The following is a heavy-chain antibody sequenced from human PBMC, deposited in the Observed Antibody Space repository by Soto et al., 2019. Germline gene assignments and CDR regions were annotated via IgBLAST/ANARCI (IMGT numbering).Heavy chain of an antibody. CDR1: GFTFDDYA. CDR2: ISWKGGSI. Sequence: EVQLVESGGGLVQPGRSLRLSCAASGFTFDDYAMHWVRQAPGKGLEWVSGISWKGGSIGYADSVKGRFTISRDNAKNSLYLQMDSLRAEYTAFYYCARVPAANYFYYMDVWGKGTTVTVS. J-gene: IGHJ6*03. D-gene: IGHD2-2*01. CDR3: ARVPAANYFYYMDV. V-gene: IGHV3-9*01.